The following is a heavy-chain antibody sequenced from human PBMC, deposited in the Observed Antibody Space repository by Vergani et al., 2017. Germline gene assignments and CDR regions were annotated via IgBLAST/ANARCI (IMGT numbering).Heavy chain of an antibody. CDR1: GFTFTSSA. D-gene: IGHD3/OR15-3a*01. J-gene: IGHJ4*02. CDR3: AKDGTWAAVLGLGWYYFDY. V-gene: IGHV1-58*01. CDR2: IVVGSGNT. Sequence: QMQLVQSGPEVKKPGTSVKVSCKASGFTFTSSAVQWVRQARGQRLEWIGWIVVGSGNTNYAQKFQERVTITRDMSTSTAYMELSSLRSEDTAVYYCAKDGTWAAVLGLGWYYFDYWGQGTLVTVSS.